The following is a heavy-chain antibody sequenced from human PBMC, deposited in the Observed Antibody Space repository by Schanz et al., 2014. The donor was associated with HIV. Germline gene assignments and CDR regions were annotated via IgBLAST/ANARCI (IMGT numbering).Heavy chain of an antibody. D-gene: IGHD3-22*01. CDR3: AKDRNYYDSRFLGKGNYYYYSSMSL. V-gene: IGHV3-30*18. Sequence: QVQLAESGGGVVRPGRSLRLSCAASGFTFDSFGKKWVRQAPGKGLEWVAVISYDGRNKYQAASVKGRFTVSRDNAKNTVYLQMKSLRVEDTAVYYCAKDRNYYDSRFLGKGNYYYYSSMSLFSQGTTVTVSS. CDR2: ISYDGRNK. J-gene: IGHJ6*02. CDR1: GFTFDSFG.